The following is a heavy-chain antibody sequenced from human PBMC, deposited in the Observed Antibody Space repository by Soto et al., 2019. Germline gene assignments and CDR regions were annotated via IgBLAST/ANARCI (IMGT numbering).Heavy chain of an antibody. J-gene: IGHJ3*01. CDR3: ATIGDHDGFDV. V-gene: IGHV3-21*06. D-gene: IGHD4-17*01. CDR2: ISTSSIEI. CDR1: GFTFIGYN. Sequence: VQLVESGGGLVMPEESLRLSCAASGFTFIGYNMKWVRQAPGKGLEWVASISTSSIEIFYSDLVRGRFTIFRDNASNSLYLEMNSLRSEDTAVYYCATIGDHDGFDVWGQGTTVTVSS.